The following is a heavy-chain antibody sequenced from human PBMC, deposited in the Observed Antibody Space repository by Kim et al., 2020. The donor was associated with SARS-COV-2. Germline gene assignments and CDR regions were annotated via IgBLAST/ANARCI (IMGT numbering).Heavy chain of an antibody. CDR1: QFTFTNYD. D-gene: IGHD3-22*01. J-gene: IGHJ3*02. Sequence: GGSLRLSCAASQFTFTNYDMTWVRQTPGKGLEWVANINDDGSMKQYVDSVKGRFTISRDDSKNSVYLQMNNLRDDDTAIYFCGYSDSWTFYNWCQGA. CDR2: INDDGSMK. V-gene: IGHV3-7*01. CDR3: GYSDSWTFYN.